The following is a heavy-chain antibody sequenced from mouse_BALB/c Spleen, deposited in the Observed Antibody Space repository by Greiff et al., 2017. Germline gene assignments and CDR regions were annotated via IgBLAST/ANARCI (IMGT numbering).Heavy chain of an antibody. CDR3: ARGGRDAFAY. Sequence: VQVVESGPGLVAPSQSLSITCTVSGFSLTSYGVHWVRQPPGKGLEWLGVIWAGGSTNYNSALMSRLSISKDNSKSQVFLKMNSLQTDDTAMYYCARGGRDAFAYWGQGTLVTVSA. D-gene: IGHD3-3*01. CDR1: GFSLTSYG. V-gene: IGHV2-9*02. CDR2: IWAGGST. J-gene: IGHJ3*01.